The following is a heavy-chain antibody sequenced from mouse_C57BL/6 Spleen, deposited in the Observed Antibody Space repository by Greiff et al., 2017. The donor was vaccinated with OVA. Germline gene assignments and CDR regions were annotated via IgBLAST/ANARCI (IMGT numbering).Heavy chain of an antibody. V-gene: IGHV1-55*01. D-gene: IGHD2-4*01. CDR3: ARKFDYDFDY. J-gene: IGHJ2*01. CDR2: IYPGSGST. CDR1: GYTFTSYW. Sequence: VKLQESGAELVKPGASVKMSCKASGYTFTSYWITWVKQRPGQGLEWIGDIYPGSGSTNYNEKFTSKATLTVDTSSSTAYMQLSSLTSEDSAVYYCARKFDYDFDYWGQGTTLTVSS.